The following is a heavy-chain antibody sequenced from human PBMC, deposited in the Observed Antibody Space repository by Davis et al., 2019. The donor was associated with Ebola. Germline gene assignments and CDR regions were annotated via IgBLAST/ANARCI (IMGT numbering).Heavy chain of an antibody. CDR2: VIPILGTA. CDR3: ARDPTIYDFRSNESKLDH. V-gene: IGHV1-69*08. Sequence: SVKVSCKASGVTLTSYSINWVRQAPGQGLEWIGGVIPILGTAKNAQKFQGRVTITADKPTSTAYMELWSLRSDDTAVYYCARDPTIYDFRSNESKLDHWGQGTLVTVSS. J-gene: IGHJ4*02. CDR1: GVTLTSYS. D-gene: IGHD3-3*01.